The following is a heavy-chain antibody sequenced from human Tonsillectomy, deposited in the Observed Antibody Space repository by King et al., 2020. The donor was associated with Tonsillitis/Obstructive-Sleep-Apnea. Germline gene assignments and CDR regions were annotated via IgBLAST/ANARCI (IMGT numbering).Heavy chain of an antibody. CDR1: GGTFSSYA. Sequence: QLVQSGAEVKKPGSSVKVSCKASGGTFSSYAISWVRQAPGQGLEWMGGIIPILGIANYAQKFQGRVTITADKSTSTAYMELSSLRSEDTAVYYCARESNSYGSGSYSNARYNWFDPWGQGTLVTVSS. CDR3: ARESNSYGSGSYSNARYNWFDP. CDR2: IIPILGIA. J-gene: IGHJ5*02. D-gene: IGHD3-10*01. V-gene: IGHV1-69*10.